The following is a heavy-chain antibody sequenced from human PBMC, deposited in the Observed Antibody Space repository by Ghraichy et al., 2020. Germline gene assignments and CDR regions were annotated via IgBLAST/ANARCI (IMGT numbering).Heavy chain of an antibody. Sequence: GESLNISCAASGFTFSSYSMNWVRQAPGKGLEWVSSISSSSSYIYYADSVKGRFTISRDNAKNSLYLQMNSLRAEDTAVYYCAREWSDYGDYSVRNAARRMDYWGQGTLVTVSS. V-gene: IGHV3-21*01. CDR1: GFTFSSYS. CDR2: ISSSSSYI. J-gene: IGHJ4*02. D-gene: IGHD4-17*01. CDR3: AREWSDYGDYSVRNAARRMDY.